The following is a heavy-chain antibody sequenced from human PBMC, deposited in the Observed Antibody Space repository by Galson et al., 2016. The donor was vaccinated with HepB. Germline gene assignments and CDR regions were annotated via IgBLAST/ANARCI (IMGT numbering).Heavy chain of an antibody. V-gene: IGHV1-69*02. CDR2: TIPILGQA. J-gene: IGHJ6*03. CDR1: GGTFSSYT. D-gene: IGHD6-19*01. CDR3: SSGGWYSGTPWYYYMDV. Sequence: SVKVSCKASGGTFSSYTFSWVRQAPGQGLEWMGRTIPILGQANNAQKFQGRVTITADKSTSTAYMELSSLRSEDTALYYCSSGGWYSGTPWYYYMDVRGKGTTVTVSS.